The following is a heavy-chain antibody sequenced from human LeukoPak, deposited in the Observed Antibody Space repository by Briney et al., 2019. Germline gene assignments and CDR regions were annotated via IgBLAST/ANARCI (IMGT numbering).Heavy chain of an antibody. CDR1: GFLVSNNY. D-gene: IGHD5-12*01. V-gene: IGHV3-66*01. Sequence: GGSLRLSCAASGFLVSNNYMKWVRQAPGKGLEWVSVFYTDGNTYYAESMKGRFTISRDNSKNILFLQMNSLRVEDTAVYYCARDGYDGHYNYAMDVWGQGAAVTVSS. J-gene: IGHJ6*02. CDR2: FYTDGNT. CDR3: ARDGYDGHYNYAMDV.